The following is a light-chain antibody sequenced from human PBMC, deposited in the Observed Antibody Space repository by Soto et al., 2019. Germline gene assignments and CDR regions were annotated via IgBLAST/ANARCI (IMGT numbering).Light chain of an antibody. CDR1: TGAVTNGHY. J-gene: IGLJ1*01. CDR2: DTT. Sequence: VTQEPSLTLSPGGTVPLTCGSSTGAVTNGHYPYWFQQKPGQAPRTLIYDTTNRHSWTPARFSGSLLGGKAALTLSGAQPEDEAEYYCLLSYNGPNAFGTGTKVTVL. V-gene: IGLV7-46*01. CDR3: LLSYNGPNA.